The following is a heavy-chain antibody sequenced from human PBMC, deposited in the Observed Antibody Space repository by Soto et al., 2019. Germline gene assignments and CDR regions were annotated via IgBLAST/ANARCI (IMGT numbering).Heavy chain of an antibody. CDR1: GGSISSGGYY. CDR3: ARDFGRIAAAGNLGWFDP. Sequence: SETLSLTCPVSGGSISSGGYYWSWIRQHPGKGLEWIGYIYYSGSTYYNPSLKSRVTISVDTSKNQFSLKLSPVTAADTAVYYCARDFGRIAAAGNLGWFDPWGQGTLVTSPQ. V-gene: IGHV4-31*03. D-gene: IGHD6-13*01. CDR2: IYYSGST. J-gene: IGHJ5*02.